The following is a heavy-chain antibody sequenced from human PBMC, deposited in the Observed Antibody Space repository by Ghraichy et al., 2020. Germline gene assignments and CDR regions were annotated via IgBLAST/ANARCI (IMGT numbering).Heavy chain of an antibody. CDR3: AKGGSYYYDSSGQSRAYYFDY. D-gene: IGHD3-22*01. Sequence: GSLRLSCAASGFTFSSYAMSWVRQAPGKGLEWVSAISGSGGSTYYADSVKGRFTISRDNSKNTLYLQMNSLRAEDTAVYYCAKGGSYYYDSSGQSRAYYFDYWGQGTLVTVSS. J-gene: IGHJ4*02. CDR2: ISGSGGST. CDR1: GFTFSSYA. V-gene: IGHV3-23*01.